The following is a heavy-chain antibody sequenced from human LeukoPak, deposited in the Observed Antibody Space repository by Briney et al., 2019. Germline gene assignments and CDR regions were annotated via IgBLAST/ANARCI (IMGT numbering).Heavy chain of an antibody. V-gene: IGHV3-66*01. CDR3: VREFYPEHSSRWYRWFDP. CDR2: IYSGGGT. D-gene: IGHD6-13*01. J-gene: IGHJ5*02. Sequence: PGGSLRLSCATSGFTVSSNFMSWVRQAPGKGLEWVSVIYSGGGTYYADFVKGRFTISRDNSKNTLNLQMNSLRAEDTAVYYCVREFYPEHSSRWYRWFDPWGQGTLVTVYS. CDR1: GFTVSSNF.